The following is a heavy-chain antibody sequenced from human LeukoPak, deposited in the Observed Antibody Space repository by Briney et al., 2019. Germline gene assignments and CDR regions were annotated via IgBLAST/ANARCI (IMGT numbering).Heavy chain of an antibody. J-gene: IGHJ5*02. CDR3: ARDGAYCSGGSCYSRWFDP. CDR1: GYTFPGYY. CDR2: INPNSGGT. Sequence: ASVKVSCKASGYTFPGYYMHWVRQAPGQGLEWMGRINPNSGGTNYAQKFQGRVTMTRDTSISTAYMELSRLRSDDTAVYYCARDGAYCSGGSCYSRWFDPWGQGTLVTVSS. V-gene: IGHV1-2*06. D-gene: IGHD2-15*01.